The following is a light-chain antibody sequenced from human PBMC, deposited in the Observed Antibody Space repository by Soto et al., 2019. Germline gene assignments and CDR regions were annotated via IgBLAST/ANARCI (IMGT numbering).Light chain of an antibody. CDR3: AVWDDSLNGYV. J-gene: IGLJ1*01. CDR2: SNN. Sequence: QSVLTQPPSASGTPGQRVTISCSGSSSNIGSKTVNWYQQLPGAAPKLLIQSNNQRPSGVPDRFSGSQSGTSASLAISGLQSEDEADYYCAVWDDSLNGYVFGTGTKLTVL. CDR1: SSNIGSKT. V-gene: IGLV1-44*01.